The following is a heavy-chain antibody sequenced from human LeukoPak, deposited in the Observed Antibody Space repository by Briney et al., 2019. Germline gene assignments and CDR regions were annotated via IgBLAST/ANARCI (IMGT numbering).Heavy chain of an antibody. CDR2: INPNSGGT. CDR1: GYTFTGYY. Sequence: ASVKVSCKASGYTFTGYYMHWVRQAPGQGLEWMGWINPNSGGTNYAQKSQGRVTMTRDTSISTAYMELSRLRSDDTAVYYCARAYSSSWYWNWFDPWGQGTLVTVSS. V-gene: IGHV1-2*02. CDR3: ARAYSSSWYWNWFDP. D-gene: IGHD6-13*01. J-gene: IGHJ5*02.